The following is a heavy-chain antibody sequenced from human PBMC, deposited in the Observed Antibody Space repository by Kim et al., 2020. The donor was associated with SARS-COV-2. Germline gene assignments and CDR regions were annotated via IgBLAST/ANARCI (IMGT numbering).Heavy chain of an antibody. Sequence: GGSLRLSCVASEFTFRKYWMHWVRHSPGEGLVWVARITDDGYYTTYADFARGRFTISRDNAKNTVYLQMNSLRVEDTAVYYCIREPNEWSGIDYWGQGTLVTVSS. CDR2: ITDDGYYT. CDR3: IREPNEWSGIDY. J-gene: IGHJ4*02. CDR1: EFTFRKYW. D-gene: IGHD3-3*01. V-gene: IGHV3-74*01.